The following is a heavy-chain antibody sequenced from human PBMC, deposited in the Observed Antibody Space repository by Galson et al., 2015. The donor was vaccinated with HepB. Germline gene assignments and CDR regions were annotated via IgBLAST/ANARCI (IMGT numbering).Heavy chain of an antibody. J-gene: IGHJ4*02. CDR1: GFTFSSYA. V-gene: IGHV3-23*01. Sequence: SLRLSCAASGFTFSSYAMSWVRQAPGKGLEWVSAISGSGGSTYYADSVKGRFTISRDNSKNTLYLQMNSLRAEDTAVYYCAKKTGDITIAYPWGQGTLVTVSS. CDR3: AKKTGDITIAYP. D-gene: IGHD3-3*02. CDR2: ISGSGGST.